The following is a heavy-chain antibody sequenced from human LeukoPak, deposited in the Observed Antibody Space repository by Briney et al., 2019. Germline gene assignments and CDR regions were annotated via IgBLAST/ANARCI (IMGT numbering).Heavy chain of an antibody. CDR3: ARGTTYYYDDSGYSPYFDY. CDR2: IYYSGST. Sequence: PSQTLSLTCTVSGGSISSGDYYWSWIRQHPGKGLEWIGYIYYSGSTYSSPSLKSRVTISVDTSTNQFSLNLSSVTAADTGVYYCARGTTYYYDDSGYSPYFDYWGQGTLVTVSS. CDR1: GGSISSGDYY. J-gene: IGHJ4*02. D-gene: IGHD3-22*01. V-gene: IGHV4-31*03.